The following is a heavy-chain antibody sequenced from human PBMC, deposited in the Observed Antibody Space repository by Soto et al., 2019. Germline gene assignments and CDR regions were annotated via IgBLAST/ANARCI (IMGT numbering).Heavy chain of an antibody. Sequence: EVQLLESGGGLAQPGVSLRLSCAASGFTFDDYSMTWVRQAPGRGLEWVSTITSSGDRTYYADSVKGRFTISRGNSKNTLYLQVNSLRADDTAFYYCARWGSGWRGLDYWGQGILVIVSS. J-gene: IGHJ4*02. CDR2: ITSSGDRT. V-gene: IGHV3-23*01. CDR1: GFTFDDYS. CDR3: ARWGSGWRGLDY. D-gene: IGHD6-19*01.